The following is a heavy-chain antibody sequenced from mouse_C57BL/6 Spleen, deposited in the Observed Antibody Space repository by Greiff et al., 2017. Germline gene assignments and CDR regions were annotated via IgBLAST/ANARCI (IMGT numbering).Heavy chain of an antibody. V-gene: IGHV1-55*01. CDR3: ERESYYGSSSDYFDY. CDR2: IYPGSGST. J-gene: IGHJ2*01. Sequence: QVQLQQPGAELVKPGASVKMSCKASGYTFTSYWITWVKQRPGQGLEWIGDIYPGSGSTNYNEKFKSKATLTVDTSSSTAYMQLRSLTSEDSAFYNCERESYYGSSSDYFDYWGQGTTLTVSS. CDR1: GYTFTSYW. D-gene: IGHD1-1*01.